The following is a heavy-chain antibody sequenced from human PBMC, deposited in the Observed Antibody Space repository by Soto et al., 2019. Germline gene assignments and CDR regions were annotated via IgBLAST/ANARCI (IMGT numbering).Heavy chain of an antibody. J-gene: IGHJ4*01. CDR3: ARGEQYSGRIFDY. Sequence: SQTLSLTCAINGDSVSSHSPGCSCVRQSPSRGLEWLGRTYYRSKWYYEYAVSVRGRITINPDTPKNQYSLQLNSVTPEETAVYFCARGEQYSGRIFDYWGQGTLVAVSS. V-gene: IGHV6-1*01. CDR2: TYYRSKWYY. CDR1: GDSVSSHSPG. D-gene: IGHD1-26*01.